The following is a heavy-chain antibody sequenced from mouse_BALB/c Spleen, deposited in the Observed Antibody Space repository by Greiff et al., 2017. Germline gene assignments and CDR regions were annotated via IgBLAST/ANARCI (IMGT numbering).Heavy chain of an antibody. Sequence: QVQLKESGPELVKPGASVKISCKASGYAFSSSWMNWVKQRPGQGLEWIGRIYPGDGDTNYNGKFKGKATLTADKSSSTAYMQLSSLTSVDSAVYFCAKELLRPWYFDVWGAGTTVTVSS. D-gene: IGHD1-2*01. J-gene: IGHJ1*01. V-gene: IGHV1-82*01. CDR1: GYAFSSSW. CDR2: IYPGDGDT. CDR3: AKELLRPWYFDV.